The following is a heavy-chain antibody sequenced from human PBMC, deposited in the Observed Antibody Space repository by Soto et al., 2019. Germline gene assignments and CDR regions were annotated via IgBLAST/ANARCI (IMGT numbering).Heavy chain of an antibody. CDR3: AAGGGLPRYY. CDR1: GGSISIGGYS. V-gene: IGHV4-30-2*01. D-gene: IGHD5-12*01. Sequence: TLSLTCAVSGGSISIGGYSWSWIRQPPGKGLEWIGYIYHSGSTYYNPSLKSRVTISVDRSKNQFSLKLSSVTAADTAVYYWAAGGGLPRYYWGQGTLVTVSS. J-gene: IGHJ4*02. CDR2: IYHSGST.